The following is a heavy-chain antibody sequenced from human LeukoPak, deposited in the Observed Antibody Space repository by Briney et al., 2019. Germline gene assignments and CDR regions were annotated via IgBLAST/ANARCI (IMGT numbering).Heavy chain of an antibody. CDR1: GYTFTSYY. J-gene: IGHJ4*02. Sequence: ASVKVSCKASGYTFTSYYMHWVRQAPGQGLEWMGIINPSGGSTSYAQKFQGRVTMTRDTSTSTVYMELSSLRSEDTAVYYCARDRAYYYDSSGYYPDYWGQGTLVTVSS. D-gene: IGHD3-22*01. CDR3: ARDRAYYYDSSGYYPDY. CDR2: INPSGGST. V-gene: IGHV1-46*01.